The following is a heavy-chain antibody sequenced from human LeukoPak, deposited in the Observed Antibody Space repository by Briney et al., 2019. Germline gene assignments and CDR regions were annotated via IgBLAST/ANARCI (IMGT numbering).Heavy chain of an antibody. V-gene: IGHV3-23*01. D-gene: IGHD6-19*01. Sequence: VGSLRLSCAASGVTLSSYAMSWGRQAPRKGLEGVSSISGSGGSTYYADSVQGRFTISRDNSKNPLFLQMNSLRAEDTAVYYCAKDQGLIDPFDYWGQGTLVTVSS. CDR3: AKDQGLIDPFDY. CDR2: ISGSGGST. J-gene: IGHJ4*02. CDR1: GVTLSSYA.